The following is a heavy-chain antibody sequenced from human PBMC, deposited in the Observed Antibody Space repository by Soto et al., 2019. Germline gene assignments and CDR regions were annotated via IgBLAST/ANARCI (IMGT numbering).Heavy chain of an antibody. CDR1: GFTFSSYA. V-gene: IGHV3-23*01. J-gene: IGHJ4*02. CDR2: ISSSGGST. CDR3: ARDLNIVVVPAAPDY. D-gene: IGHD2-2*01. Sequence: GGSLRLSCAASGFTFSSYAMSWVRQAPGKGLEWVSAISSSGGSTYYADSVKGRFTISRDNSKNTVYLQMNSLRAEDTAVYYCARDLNIVVVPAAPDYWGQGTLVTVSS.